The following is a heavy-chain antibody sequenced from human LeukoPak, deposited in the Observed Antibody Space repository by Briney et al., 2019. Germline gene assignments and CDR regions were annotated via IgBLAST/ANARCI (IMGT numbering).Heavy chain of an antibody. CDR1: GYNFIGYY. D-gene: IGHD1-1*01. CDR2: INPKSGGT. Sequence: ASVKVSCKASGYNFIGYYMHLVRQAPGQGLEWMGWINPKSGGTNYAQKFQGRVTMTRDTSINTAYMELSGLTSDDTAIYYCARDLRTPYHYGMNVWGQGTTVTVSS. J-gene: IGHJ6*02. CDR3: ARDLRTPYHYGMNV. V-gene: IGHV1-2*02.